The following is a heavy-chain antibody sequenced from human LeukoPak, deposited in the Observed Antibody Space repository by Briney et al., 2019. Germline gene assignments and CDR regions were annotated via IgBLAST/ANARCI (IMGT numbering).Heavy chain of an antibody. J-gene: IGHJ4*02. D-gene: IGHD1-26*01. V-gene: IGHV3-21*01. CDR2: ISSSSSYI. CDR1: GFTFSSYS. Sequence: GGSLRLSCAASGFTFSSYSMNWVRQAPGKGLEGVSSISSSSSYIYYADSVKGRFTISRDNAKNSLYLQMNSLRAEDTAVYYCAPIVGATNGYWGQGTLVTVSS. CDR3: APIVGATNGY.